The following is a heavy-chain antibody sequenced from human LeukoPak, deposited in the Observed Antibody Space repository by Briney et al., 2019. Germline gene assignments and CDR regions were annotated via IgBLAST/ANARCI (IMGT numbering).Heavy chain of an antibody. V-gene: IGHV3-48*02. CDR3: ARDRNYYDSSGYYFFDY. D-gene: IGHD3-22*01. Sequence: PGGSLRLSCAASGFTFSSYSMNWVRQAPGKGLEWVSYFSSSSSTIYYADSVKGRFTISRDNAKNSLYLQMNSLRDEDTAVYYCARDRNYYDSSGYYFFDYWGQGTLVTVSS. CDR2: FSSSSSTI. J-gene: IGHJ4*02. CDR1: GFTFSSYS.